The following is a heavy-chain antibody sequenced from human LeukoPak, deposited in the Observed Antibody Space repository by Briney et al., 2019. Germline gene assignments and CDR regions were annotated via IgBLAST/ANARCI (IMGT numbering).Heavy chain of an antibody. J-gene: IGHJ6*03. D-gene: IGHD6-19*01. Sequence: PGRSLRLSCAASGFTFSSYGMHWVRQAPGKGLEWVAVISYDGSKKYFADSVKGRFTISRDNSKNTVYLQMNSLRADDTAVYYCARDRFFSVAGGLYFYYMDVWGKGTTVTISS. CDR1: GFTFSSYG. V-gene: IGHV3-30*03. CDR3: ARDRFFSVAGGLYFYYMDV. CDR2: ISYDGSKK.